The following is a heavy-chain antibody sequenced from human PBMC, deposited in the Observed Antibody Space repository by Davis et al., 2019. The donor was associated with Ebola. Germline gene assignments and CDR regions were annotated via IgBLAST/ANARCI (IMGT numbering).Heavy chain of an antibody. D-gene: IGHD2-15*01. CDR2: IKQDGSEK. Sequence: GESLKISCAASGFTFSSYWMSWVRQAPGKGLEWVANIKQDGSEKYYVDSVKGRFTISRDNSKNTLYLQMNSLRAEDTAVYYCARDLSGYCSGGSCSTAYYYYGMDVWGQGTTVTVSS. CDR1: GFTFSSYW. CDR3: ARDLSGYCSGGSCSTAYYYYGMDV. J-gene: IGHJ6*02. V-gene: IGHV3-7*01.